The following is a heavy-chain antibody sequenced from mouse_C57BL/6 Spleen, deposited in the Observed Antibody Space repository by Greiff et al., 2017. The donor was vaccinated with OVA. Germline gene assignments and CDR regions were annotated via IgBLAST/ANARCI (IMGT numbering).Heavy chain of an antibody. D-gene: IGHD2-14*01. Sequence: EVQLMESGGGLVQPKGSLKLSCAASGFTFNAYAMHWVRQAPGKGLEWVARIRSKTSSYANYYAVSVKDRFTISRDDSQSILYLEMNSLKTEDTAMYYCAREADRDYFDYWGQGTTLTVSS. V-gene: IGHV10-3*01. J-gene: IGHJ2*01. CDR3: AREADRDYFDY. CDR1: GFTFNAYA. CDR2: IRSKTSSYAN.